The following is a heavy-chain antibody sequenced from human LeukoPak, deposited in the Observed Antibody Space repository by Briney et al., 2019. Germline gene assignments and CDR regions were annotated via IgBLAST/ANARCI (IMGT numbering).Heavy chain of an antibody. D-gene: IGHD3/OR15-3a*01. V-gene: IGHV4-39*01. Sequence: SETLSLTCTVSGGSLSSRNYYWGWIRQPPGKGLEWIGSIYFTGSTYYNPPLKSRVTISVDMSKKQFSLKLSSVTAADTAVYYCARQWTYPDAFDIWGQGTMVTVSS. CDR3: ARQWTYPDAFDI. J-gene: IGHJ3*02. CDR2: IYFTGST. CDR1: GGSLSSRNYY.